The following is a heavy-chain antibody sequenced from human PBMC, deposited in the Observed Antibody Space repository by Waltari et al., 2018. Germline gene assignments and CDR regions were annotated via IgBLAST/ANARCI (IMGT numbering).Heavy chain of an antibody. Sequence: QLQLQESGPGLVKPSETLSLSCTVSGGSLSSSGFYWGWIRQSPGKGLVWIGNVYYSGGSYYNPSLESRVTMSIDTSKRHFSLRLTSVTVADTAVYYCVRPERGSYYYFDSWGQGTLVIVSS. J-gene: IGHJ4*02. V-gene: IGHV4-39*02. CDR2: VYYSGGS. CDR1: GGSLSSSGFY. D-gene: IGHD3-16*01. CDR3: VRPERGSYYYFDS.